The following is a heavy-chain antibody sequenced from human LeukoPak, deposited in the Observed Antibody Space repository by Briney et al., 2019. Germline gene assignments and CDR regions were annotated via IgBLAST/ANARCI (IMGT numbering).Heavy chain of an antibody. CDR3: ATXXCLIGYXXXGDYDAXDI. J-gene: IGHJ3*02. CDR2: INPNGGGT. V-gene: IGHV1-2*04. Sequence: ASVKVSCKASGYTFTGYYMHWVRQAPGQGLEWMGWINPNGGGTNYAQKFQGWVTMTRDTSISTAYMELSRLRSDDTAVYYCATXXCLIGYXXXGDYDAXDIWGQGTMVTVSS. CDR1: GYTFTGYY. D-gene: IGHD2-15*01.